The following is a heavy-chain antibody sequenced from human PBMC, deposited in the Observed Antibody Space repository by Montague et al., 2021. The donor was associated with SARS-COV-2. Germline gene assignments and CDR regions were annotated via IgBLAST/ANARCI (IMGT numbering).Heavy chain of an antibody. V-gene: IGHV3-23*01. CDR3: AKGDVDTAMAFEY. CDR1: GFTFSSYA. J-gene: IGHJ4*02. CDR2: ISGSGSSA. Sequence: SLRLSCAASGFTFSSYAMSWVRQAPGKGLEWVSAISGSGSSAYYADSVKGRFTISRDNSKNTLHLQMNSLRAEDTAVYYCAKGDVDTAMAFEYWGQGTLVTVSS. D-gene: IGHD5-18*01.